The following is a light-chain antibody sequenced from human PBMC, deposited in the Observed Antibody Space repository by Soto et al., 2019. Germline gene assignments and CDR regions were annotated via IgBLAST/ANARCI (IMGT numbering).Light chain of an antibody. CDR2: AAY. V-gene: IGKV1-39*01. CDR3: QQYYSYPRT. CDR1: QSISSY. J-gene: IGKJ1*01. Sequence: DIQMTQSPSSLSASVGDRVTITCRASQSISSYLNWYQHKPGRAPKLLIYAAYNLQSGVPSRFSGSGSGTDFTLTISCLQSEDFATYYCQQYYSYPRTFGQGTKVDIK.